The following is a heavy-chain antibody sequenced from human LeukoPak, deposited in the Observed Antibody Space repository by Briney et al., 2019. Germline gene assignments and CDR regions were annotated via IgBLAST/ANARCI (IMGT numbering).Heavy chain of an antibody. D-gene: IGHD3/OR15-3a*01. J-gene: IGHJ3*02. CDR3: ARVRLDHDAFDI. CDR1: GYTFTSYD. V-gene: IGHV1-8*01. Sequence: ASVKVSCKASGYTFTSYDINWVRQATGQGLEWMGWMNPNSGNTGYAQKFQGRVTVTRNTSISTAYMELSSLRSEDTAVYYCARVRLDHDAFDIWGQGTMVTVSS. CDR2: MNPNSGNT.